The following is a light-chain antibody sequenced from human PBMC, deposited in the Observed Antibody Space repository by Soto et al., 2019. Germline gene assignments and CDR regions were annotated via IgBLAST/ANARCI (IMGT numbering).Light chain of an antibody. CDR2: GAS. J-gene: IGKJ1*01. V-gene: IGKV3-20*01. CDR3: QQYGSSYPWT. CDR1: QSVSSNY. Sequence: EIVLTQSPGTLSLSPGERATLSCGASQSVSSNYLAWYQQKPGQAPRLLLYGASSRATGIPDRFSGSGSGTDFTLTIRRLEPEDFAVYYCQQYGSSYPWTFGQGAKVDIK.